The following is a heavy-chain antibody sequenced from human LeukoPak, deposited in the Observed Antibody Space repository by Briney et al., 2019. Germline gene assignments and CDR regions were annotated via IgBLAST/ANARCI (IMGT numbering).Heavy chain of an antibody. CDR3: ARAREVGATTCLDY. CDR1: GFTFSSHG. CDR2: IWYDGSNK. V-gene: IGHV3-33*01. J-gene: IGHJ4*02. D-gene: IGHD1-26*01. Sequence: GRSLRLSCAASGFTFSSHGMHWVRQAPGKGLEWVAVIWYDGSNKYYADSVKGRFTISRDNSKNTLYLQMNSLRAEDTAVYYCARAREVGATTCLDYWGQGTLVTVSS.